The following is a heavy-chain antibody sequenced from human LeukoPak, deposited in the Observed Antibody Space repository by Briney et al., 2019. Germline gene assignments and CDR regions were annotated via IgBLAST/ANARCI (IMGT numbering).Heavy chain of an antibody. Sequence: GGSLRLSCAASGFTFSSHAMIWVPHAPGKGLEWVSGISGGGGSTYYADSVKRRFTITRDNAKNTLYLQMICLRAKFTAVDDCAKVVVWGQGTRVSVSS. V-gene: IGHV3-23*01. CDR2: ISGGGGST. CDR3: AKVVV. CDR1: GFTFSSHA. D-gene: IGHD2-21*01. J-gene: IGHJ4*02.